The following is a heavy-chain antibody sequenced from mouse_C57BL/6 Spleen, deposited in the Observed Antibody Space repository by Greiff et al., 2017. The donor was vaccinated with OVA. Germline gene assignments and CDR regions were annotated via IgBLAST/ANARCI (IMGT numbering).Heavy chain of an antibody. CDR1: GYTFTSYW. J-gene: IGHJ1*03. V-gene: IGHV1-74*01. D-gene: IGHD1-1*01. CDR2: IHPSDSDT. Sequence: QVQLQQPGADLVKPGASVKVSCKASGYTFTSYWMHWVKQRPGQGLEWIGRIHPSDSDTNYNQKFKGKATLTVDKSSSTTYMQLSSLTSEDSAVYYCALPTVVANASWYFDVWGTGTTVTVSS. CDR3: ALPTVVANASWYFDV.